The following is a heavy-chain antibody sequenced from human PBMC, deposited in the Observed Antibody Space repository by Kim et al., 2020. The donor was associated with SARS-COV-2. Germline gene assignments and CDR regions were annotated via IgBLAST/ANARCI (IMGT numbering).Heavy chain of an antibody. Sequence: GGSLRLSCAASGFTFSDYYMSWIRQAPGKGLEWVSYISSSGSIIYYADSVKGRFTISRDNAKNSLYLQMNSLRAEDTAVYFCARVREGSGSFSLYYYYYYMDVWGKGTTVTVSS. D-gene: IGHD3-10*01. J-gene: IGHJ6*03. V-gene: IGHV3-11*01. CDR1: GFTFSDYY. CDR2: ISSSGSII. CDR3: ARVREGSGSFSLYYYYYYMDV.